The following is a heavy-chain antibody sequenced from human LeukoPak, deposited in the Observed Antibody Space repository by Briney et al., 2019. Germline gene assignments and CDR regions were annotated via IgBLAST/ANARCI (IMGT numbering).Heavy chain of an antibody. CDR3: AREETGDQDFDY. Sequence: SQTLSLTCAISGDSVSSNTAAWNWIRQSPSRGLEWLGRTYYRSKWYNNYAVSVKSRISINPDTSKNQFSLQLKSVTPEDTAVYYCAREETGDQDFDYWGQGTLVTVSS. D-gene: IGHD7-27*01. CDR2: TYYRSKWYN. CDR1: GDSVSSNTAA. J-gene: IGHJ4*02. V-gene: IGHV6-1*01.